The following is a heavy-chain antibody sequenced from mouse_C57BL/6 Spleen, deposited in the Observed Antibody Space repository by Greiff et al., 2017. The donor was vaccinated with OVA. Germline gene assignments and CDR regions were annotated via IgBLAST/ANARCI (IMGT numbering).Heavy chain of an antibody. J-gene: IGHJ3*01. CDR1: GYTFTSYW. CDR3: ARGGDVFAY. CDR2: IDPSDSYT. V-gene: IGHV1-59*01. Sequence: VQLQQPGAELVRPGTSVTLSCKASGYTFTSYWMHWVQQRPGQGLEWIGVIDPSDSYTNYNQQFKGKATLTVDTSSSTAYMQLSSLTSEDSAVYYCARGGDVFAYWGQGTLVTVSA.